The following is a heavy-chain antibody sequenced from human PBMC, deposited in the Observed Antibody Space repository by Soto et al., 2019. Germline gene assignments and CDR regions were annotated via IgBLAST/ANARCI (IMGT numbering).Heavy chain of an antibody. J-gene: IGHJ3*02. CDR3: ASTGVRGDYPGVFDI. CDR1: GGTFSSYT. D-gene: IGHD4-17*01. V-gene: IGHV1-69*02. CDR2: IIPILGIA. Sequence: SVKVSCKASGGTFSSYTISWVRQAPGQGLEWMGRIIPILGIANYAQKFQGRVTITADKSTSTAYMELSSLRSEDTAVYYCASTGVRGDYPGVFDIWGQGTMVTVSS.